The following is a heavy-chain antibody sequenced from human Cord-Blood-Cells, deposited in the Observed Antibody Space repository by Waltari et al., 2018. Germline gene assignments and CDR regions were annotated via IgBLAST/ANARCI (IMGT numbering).Heavy chain of an antibody. V-gene: IGHV1-24*01. Sequence: QVQLVQSGAEVKKPGASVKVSCKVSGYTLTELSMHWVRQAPGKGLVWMGGFRPEDGETNYAQVCQGRATMTEDTSTDTSYMGLSTMRSEHRAVHYCATARRPPPFDFWSGYEYFQHWGQGTLVTVSS. D-gene: IGHD3-3*01. J-gene: IGHJ1*01. CDR3: ATARRPPPFDFWSGYEYFQH. CDR1: GYTLTELS. CDR2: FRPEDGET.